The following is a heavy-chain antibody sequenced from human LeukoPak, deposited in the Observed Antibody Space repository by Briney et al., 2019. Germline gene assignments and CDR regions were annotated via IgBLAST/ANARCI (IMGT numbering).Heavy chain of an antibody. CDR1: GFTFSSYS. CDR3: AREGGSGSYYIDY. D-gene: IGHD3-10*01. Sequence: GGSLRLSCAASGFTFSSYSMNWVRQAPGKGLEWVSSISSSSYIYYADSVKGRFTISRDNAKNSLYLQMNSLRAEDMAVYYCAREGGSGSYYIDYWGQGTLVTVSS. J-gene: IGHJ4*02. V-gene: IGHV3-21*01. CDR2: ISSSSYI.